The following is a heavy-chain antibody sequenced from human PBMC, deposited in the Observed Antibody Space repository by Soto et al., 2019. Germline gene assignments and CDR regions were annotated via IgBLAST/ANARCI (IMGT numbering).Heavy chain of an antibody. D-gene: IGHD5-12*01. Sequence: SETLSLTCTVSGASISSSYWSRIRQSPERGLEWIAYVYHTGATNYNPSLKSRVTISLDTSKGQFSLNLTYLTTADTAVYFCARGGNRYSHVPSGVGGFDFWGQGSLVTVSS. CDR1: GASISSSY. J-gene: IGHJ4*02. CDR3: ARGGNRYSHVPSGVGGFDF. CDR2: VYHTGAT. V-gene: IGHV4-59*01.